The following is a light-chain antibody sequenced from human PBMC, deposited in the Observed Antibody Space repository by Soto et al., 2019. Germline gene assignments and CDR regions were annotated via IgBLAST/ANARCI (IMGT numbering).Light chain of an antibody. Sequence: QAVVTQPPSASGTPGQRVTISCSGSSSNIGRNTVNWYQQLPGTAPKLLIHGNNQRPSGVPDRFSGSKSGTAASLAISGLQYEDEADYYCATWDDSLNGPVFGGGTKVTVL. CDR1: SSNIGRNT. J-gene: IGLJ2*01. V-gene: IGLV1-44*01. CDR2: GNN. CDR3: ATWDDSLNGPV.